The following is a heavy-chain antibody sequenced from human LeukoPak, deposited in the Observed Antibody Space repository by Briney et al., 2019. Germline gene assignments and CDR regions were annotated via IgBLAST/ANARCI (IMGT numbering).Heavy chain of an antibody. CDR2: ISSTSSYI. D-gene: IGHD3-16*01. V-gene: IGHV3-21*06. CDR3: TREGRDNDYPLDY. J-gene: IGHJ4*02. Sequence: GGSLRLSCAASGFTFSSYSMNWVRQAPGKGLEWVSYISSTSSYIYYADSAKGRFTISRDNAKNSLYLQMNSLRAEDTAVYYCTREGRDNDYPLDYWGQGTLVTVSS. CDR1: GFTFSSYS.